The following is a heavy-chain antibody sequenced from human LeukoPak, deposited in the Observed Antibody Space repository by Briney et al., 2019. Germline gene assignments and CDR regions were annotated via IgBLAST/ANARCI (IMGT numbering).Heavy chain of an antibody. Sequence: GGSLRLSCAVSGFAFGSEAMSWVRQSPARGLEWVASVSPGGGTTYYADHVRGRFTISRDNSNNTLYVQMNSLRAEDTAIYYCAKDPGYSSDWFWGQGTLVTVS. V-gene: IGHV3-23*01. J-gene: IGHJ4*02. CDR3: AKDPGYSSDWF. CDR1: GFAFGSEA. CDR2: VSPGGGTT. D-gene: IGHD6-19*01.